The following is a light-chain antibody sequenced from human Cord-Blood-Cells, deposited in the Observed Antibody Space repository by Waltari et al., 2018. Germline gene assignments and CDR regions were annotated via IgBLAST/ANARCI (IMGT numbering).Light chain of an antibody. Sequence: QSALTQPASVSGSPGQSITITCTGTSSDVGGFNDDSCYQQHPGKAPKHMIYDVSKRPSGVSNRFSGSKSGNTASLTISGLQAEDEADYDCSSYTSSSTRVVFGGGTKLTVL. V-gene: IGLV2-14*01. CDR2: DVS. CDR3: SSYTSSSTRVV. CDR1: SSDVGGFND. J-gene: IGLJ2*01.